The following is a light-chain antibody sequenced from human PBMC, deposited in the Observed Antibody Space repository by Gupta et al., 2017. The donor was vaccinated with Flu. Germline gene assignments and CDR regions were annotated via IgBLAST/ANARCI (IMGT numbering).Light chain of an antibody. Sequence: SALTQPASVSGSPGQSITISCSGTSSDVGAYNFVSWYQQYPGKAPKLMIYEVINRPSGVSNRFSGSKSGNTASLIISGLQAEDEADYYCSSFTTTRIYVFGTGTKVTVL. V-gene: IGLV2-14*01. CDR2: EVI. CDR1: SSDVGAYNF. CDR3: SSFTTTRIYV. J-gene: IGLJ1*01.